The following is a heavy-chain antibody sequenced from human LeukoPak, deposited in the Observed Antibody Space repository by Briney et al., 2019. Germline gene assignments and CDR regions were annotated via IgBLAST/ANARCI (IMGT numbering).Heavy chain of an antibody. D-gene: IGHD3-22*01. CDR2: ISGSGGST. CDR1: GFTFSSYA. J-gene: IGHJ4*02. V-gene: IGHV3-23*01. Sequence: GGSLRLSCAASGFTFSSYAMSWVRQAPGKGLEWVSAISGSGGSTYYADSVKGRFTISRDDSKNTLYLQMNSLRAEDTAVYYCAKDLYYDSSGYYRTLGYFDYWGQGTLVTVSS. CDR3: AKDLYYDSSGYYRTLGYFDY.